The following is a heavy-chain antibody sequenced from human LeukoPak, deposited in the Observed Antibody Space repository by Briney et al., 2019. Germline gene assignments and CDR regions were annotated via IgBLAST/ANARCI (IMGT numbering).Heavy chain of an antibody. CDR3: AKDRWELSDY. V-gene: IGHV3-30*18. J-gene: IGHJ4*02. Sequence: GSLRLSCEASGFLFSHYGMHWVRQAPGKGLEWVAVISYDGSKKYYADSVEGRFTISRDNSKNTVYLQMNSLRAEDTAVYYCAKDRWELSDYWGQGTLVTVSS. CDR2: ISYDGSKK. D-gene: IGHD1-26*01. CDR1: GFLFSHYG.